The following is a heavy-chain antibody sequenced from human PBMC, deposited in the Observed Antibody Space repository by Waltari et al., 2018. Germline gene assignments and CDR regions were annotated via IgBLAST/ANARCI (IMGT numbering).Heavy chain of an antibody. CDR3: AADEYSSSDPYYYYYGMDV. CDR1: GFTFTSSA. CDR2: IVVGSGNT. J-gene: IGHJ6*02. V-gene: IGHV1-58*02. D-gene: IGHD6-6*01. Sequence: QMQLVQSGPEVKKPGTSVQVSCKASGFTFTSSAMQWVRQARGQRLEWRGWIVVGSGNTNHAQKFQERVTITRDMSTSTAYMELSSLRSEDTAGYYCAADEYSSSDPYYYYYGMDVWGQGTTVTVSS.